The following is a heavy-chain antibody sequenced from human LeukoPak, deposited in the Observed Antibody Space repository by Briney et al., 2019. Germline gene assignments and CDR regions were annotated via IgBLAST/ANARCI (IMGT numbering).Heavy chain of an antibody. CDR3: ARDEFGDYIFYY. D-gene: IGHD3-10*01. CDR1: GFSFSTTT. CDR2: TSSDGVNT. Sequence: GGSLRLSCAASGFSFSTTTMHWVRQAPGKGLEYVSATSSDGVNTYYADSVKGRFTISRDNSKNTMYLQMGSLRGEDMAVYFCARDEFGDYIFYYWGQGTQVTVSS. J-gene: IGHJ4*02. V-gene: IGHV3-64*02.